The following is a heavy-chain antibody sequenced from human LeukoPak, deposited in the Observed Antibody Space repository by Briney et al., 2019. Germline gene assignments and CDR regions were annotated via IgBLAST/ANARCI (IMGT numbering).Heavy chain of an antibody. V-gene: IGHV4-39*01. CDR2: ICYGGST. CDR3: ARMMYGNGWNRYYFDY. CDR1: GHSMSSYNHY. Sequence: PSETLSLTCTVSGHSMSSYNHYWGWIRQPPGKGLERLGSICYGGSTHDNPSLKSRVTISVDTSKNQFSLRVTSATAADTDVYCCARMMYGNGWNRYYFDYWGQGTLVTVSS. J-gene: IGHJ4*02. D-gene: IGHD6-19*01.